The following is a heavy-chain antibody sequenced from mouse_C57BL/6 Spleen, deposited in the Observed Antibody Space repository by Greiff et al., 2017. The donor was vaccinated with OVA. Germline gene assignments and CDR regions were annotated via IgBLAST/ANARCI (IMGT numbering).Heavy chain of an antibody. J-gene: IGHJ3*01. D-gene: IGHD2-2*01. CDR1: GYTFTDYN. CDR3: ARSGGYWMAY. Sequence: VQLQQSGPELVKPGASVKIPCKASGYTFTDYNMDWVKQSHGKSLEWIGDINPNNGGTIYNQKFKGKATLTVDKSSSTAYMGLRSLTSEDTAVYYCARSGGYWMAYWGQGTLVTVSA. CDR2: INPNNGGT. V-gene: IGHV1-18*01.